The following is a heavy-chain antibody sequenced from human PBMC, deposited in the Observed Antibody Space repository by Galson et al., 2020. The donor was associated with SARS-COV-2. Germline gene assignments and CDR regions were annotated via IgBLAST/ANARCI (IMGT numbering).Heavy chain of an antibody. CDR1: GYSVSTTNY. CDR2: IYPNGRT. CDR3: ARQGVDVIVLGTVAGWFFDL. D-gene: IGHD2-21*01. Sequence: SETLSLTCAVSGYSVSTTNYWGWVRLAPGKGLEWIGSIYPNGRTYYNPSLESRVTISVDTSRNQFSLTLASVTAADTAFYYCARQGVDVIVLGTVAGWFFDLWGRGTLVTVSS. J-gene: IGHJ2*01. V-gene: IGHV4-38-2*01.